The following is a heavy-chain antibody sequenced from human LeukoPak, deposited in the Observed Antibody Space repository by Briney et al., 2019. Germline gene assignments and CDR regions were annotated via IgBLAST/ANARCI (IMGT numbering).Heavy chain of an antibody. CDR1: GYSISSGYY. Sequence: SETLSLTCTVSGYSISSGYYWGWIRQPPGKGLEWIGSIYHSGSTYYNPSLKSRVTISVDTSKNQFSLKLTSVTAADTAVYYCARGPRSGSYYDWFDPWGQGTLVTVSS. D-gene: IGHD3-10*01. CDR3: ARGPRSGSYYDWFDP. CDR2: IYHSGST. J-gene: IGHJ5*02. V-gene: IGHV4-38-2*02.